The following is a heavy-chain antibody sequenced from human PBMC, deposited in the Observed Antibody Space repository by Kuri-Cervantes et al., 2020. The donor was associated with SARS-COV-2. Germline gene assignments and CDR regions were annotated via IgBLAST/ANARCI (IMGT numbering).Heavy chain of an antibody. J-gene: IGHJ4*02. CDR2: VSSDGGNK. D-gene: IGHD1-26*01. CDR1: GFSFSSYS. V-gene: IGHV3-30-3*01. Sequence: GESLKISCAASGFSFSSYSIHWVRQAPGKGLEWVAFVSSDGGNKRYADSVKGRFTISRDNSKNTLYLQMNSLRAEDTAVYYCARLEATNYFDYWGQGTLVTVSS. CDR3: ARLEATNYFDY.